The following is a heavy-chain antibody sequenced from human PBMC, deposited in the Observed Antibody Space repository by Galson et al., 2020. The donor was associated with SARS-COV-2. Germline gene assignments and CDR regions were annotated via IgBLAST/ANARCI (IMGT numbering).Heavy chain of an antibody. V-gene: IGHV3-30*18. CDR1: GFTFSSYG. D-gene: IGHD4-17*01. J-gene: IGHJ6*02. Sequence: GGSLRLSCAASGFTFSSYGMHWVRQAPGKGLEWVAVISYDGSNKYYADSVKGRFTISRDNSKNTLYLQMNSLRAEDTAVYYCAKDLGYGGNPIATDYGMDVWGQGTTVTVSS. CDR3: AKDLGYGGNPIATDYGMDV. CDR2: ISYDGSNK.